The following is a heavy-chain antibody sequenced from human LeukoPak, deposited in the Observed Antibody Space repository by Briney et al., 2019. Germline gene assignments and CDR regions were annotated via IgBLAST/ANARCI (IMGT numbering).Heavy chain of an antibody. Sequence: GASLKVFCKAPGYTLTRYYIHWVRQAPGQGLEWMRCINPNNGCTNYAQKFEGRVTMTSDRSISTAYMELSRLRSDDTAVYYCARICSGGSCYPFDYWGQGTLVTVSS. D-gene: IGHD2-15*01. CDR1: GYTLTRYY. J-gene: IGHJ4*02. V-gene: IGHV1-2*02. CDR3: ARICSGGSCYPFDY. CDR2: INPNNGCT.